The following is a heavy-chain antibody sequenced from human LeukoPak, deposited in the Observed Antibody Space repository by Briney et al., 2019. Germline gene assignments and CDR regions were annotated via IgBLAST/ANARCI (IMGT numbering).Heavy chain of an antibody. V-gene: IGHV3-23*01. CDR2: ISGSGGST. CDR1: GFTFSSYA. Sequence: GGSLRLSCAASGFTFSSYAMSWVRQAPGKGLEWISVISGSGGSTYYADSVKGRFTISRDNSKNTLYLQMNSLRAEDTAVFYCAKVDFWSGYYKAYWGQGTLVTVSS. CDR3: AKVDFWSGYYKAY. D-gene: IGHD3-3*01. J-gene: IGHJ4*02.